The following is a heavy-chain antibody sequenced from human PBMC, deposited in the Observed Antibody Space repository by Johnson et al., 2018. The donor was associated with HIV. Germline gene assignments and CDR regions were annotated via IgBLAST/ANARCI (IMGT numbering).Heavy chain of an antibody. J-gene: IGHJ3*02. CDR1: GFSFDDYA. CDR3: ARNRHYYKAFDI. D-gene: IGHD3-10*01. Sequence: VQLVESGGGVVQPGGSLRLSCAASGFSFDDYAMHWVRQVPGKGLEWVSVIYSGGSTYYADSVKGRFTISRDNSKNTLYLQINSLRAEDTAVYDCARNRHYYKAFDIWGQGTMVTVSS. V-gene: IGHV3-66*01. CDR2: IYSGGST.